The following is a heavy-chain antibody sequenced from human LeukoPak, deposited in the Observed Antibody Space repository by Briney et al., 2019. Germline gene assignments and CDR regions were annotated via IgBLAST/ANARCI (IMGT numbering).Heavy chain of an antibody. CDR1: GGSFSGYY. CDR2: TNHSGST. D-gene: IGHD3-10*01. CDR3: AREEYYYGSGSYFGWFDP. Sequence: PSETLSLTCAVYGGSFSGYYWSWIRQPPGKGLEWIGETNHSGSTNYNPSLKSRVAISVDTSKNQFSLKLSSVTAADTAVYYCAREEYYYGSGSYFGWFDPWGQGTLVTVSS. V-gene: IGHV4-34*01. J-gene: IGHJ5*02.